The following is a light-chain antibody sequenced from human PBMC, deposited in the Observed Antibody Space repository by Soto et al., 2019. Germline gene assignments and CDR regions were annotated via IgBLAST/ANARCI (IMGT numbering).Light chain of an antibody. V-gene: IGKV1-6*01. CDR3: LQDYDYLWT. Sequence: IQMNQSPSSLSASVGDSITITCRASQDIRSDLGWYQQKPGRAPKLLIYDASSLQGGVPSRFSGSGSGTDFTLTISSLQPEDFATYYCLQDYDYLWTFGQGTNVDI. CDR1: QDIRSD. CDR2: DAS. J-gene: IGKJ1*01.